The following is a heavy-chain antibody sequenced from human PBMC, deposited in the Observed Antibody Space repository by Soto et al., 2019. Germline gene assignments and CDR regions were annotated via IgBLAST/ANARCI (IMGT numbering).Heavy chain of an antibody. Sequence: GSLRLSCAASGFTFSSYDMHWVRQAPGKGLEWVAVISYDGTNKLYADSVKGRFTISRDNSKNTLYLQMNSLRVEDTAVYYCAKDPYCSRRSGCYGLANYGSLVWGQGTLVTVSS. CDR2: ISYDGTNK. V-gene: IGHV3-30*18. J-gene: IGHJ4*02. CDR1: GFTFSSYD. D-gene: IGHD2-15*01. CDR3: AKDPYCSRRSGCYGLANYGSLV.